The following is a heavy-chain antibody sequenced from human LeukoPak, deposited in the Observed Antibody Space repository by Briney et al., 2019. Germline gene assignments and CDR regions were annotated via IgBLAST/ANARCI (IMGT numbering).Heavy chain of an antibody. V-gene: IGHV3-23*01. D-gene: IGHD1-26*01. CDR1: GSTFRSYA. CDR3: AKDHVEEWELLFYFDY. CDR2: TIGGGGST. Sequence: GGSMRPSSAAAGSTFRSYAMGWVRPPPRKGLEWVSGTIGGGGSTYYADSVKGRFTISRDNSKNTLYLQMNSLRAEDTAVYYCAKDHVEEWELLFYFDYWGQGTLVTVSS. J-gene: IGHJ4*02.